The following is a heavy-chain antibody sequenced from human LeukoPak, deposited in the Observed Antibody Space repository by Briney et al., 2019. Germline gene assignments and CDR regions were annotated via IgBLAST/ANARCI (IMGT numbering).Heavy chain of an antibody. J-gene: IGHJ4*02. CDR1: GFRFGDYW. D-gene: IGHD1-26*01. V-gene: IGHV3-7*01. Sequence: GGSLRLSCAASGFRFGDYWMTWARHIPGKGLEWVANIKQDGAEKHYAESVEGQFIISRDNAKNSLFLEMDSLKVEDTAVYYCARVGAWDLQRVFEYWGQGTLVTVSS. CDR2: IKQDGAEK. CDR3: ARVGAWDLQRVFEY.